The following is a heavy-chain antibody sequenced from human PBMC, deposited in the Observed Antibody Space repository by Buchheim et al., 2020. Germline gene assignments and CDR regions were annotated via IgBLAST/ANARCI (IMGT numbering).Heavy chain of an antibody. D-gene: IGHD6-19*01. CDR3: AREAGVAGTTTLVFDY. J-gene: IGHJ4*02. CDR1: GFTLSSYA. CDR2: ISYDGSNK. Sequence: QVQLVESGGGVVQPGRSLRLSCAASGFTLSSYAMHWVRQAPGKGLEWVAVISYDGSNKYYADSVKGRFTISRDNSKNTLYLQMNSLRAEDTAVYYCAREAGVAGTTTLVFDYWGQGTL. V-gene: IGHV3-30-3*01.